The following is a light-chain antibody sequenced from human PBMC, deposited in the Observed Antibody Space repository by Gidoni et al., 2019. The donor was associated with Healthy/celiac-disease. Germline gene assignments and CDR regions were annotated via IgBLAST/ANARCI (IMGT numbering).Light chain of an antibody. CDR3: QQYYSTPFT. CDR1: QSVLYSSHNKNY. J-gene: IGKJ3*01. V-gene: IGKV4-1*01. CDR2: WAS. Sequence: IVMTQAPDSLAVSLGERATINCKSSQSVLYSSHNKNYLAWYQQKPGQPPKLLIYWASTRESGVPDRFSGSGSGTDFTLTISSLQAEDVAVYYCQQYYSTPFTFGPGTKVDIK.